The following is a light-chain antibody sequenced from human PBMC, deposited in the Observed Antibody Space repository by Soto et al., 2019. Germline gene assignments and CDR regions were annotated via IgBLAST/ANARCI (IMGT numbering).Light chain of an antibody. V-gene: IGLV2-14*01. CDR3: SAYTRSATLV. CDR2: EVS. CDR1: INDIGTYDF. J-gene: IGLJ3*02. Sequence: QSVLTQPASVSGSPGQSITISCTGTINDIGTYDFVSWYQQHPGKAPKLLIHEVSNRPSGTPIRFSGSKSGNSASLTIAGLQPEDEAEYFCSAYTRSATLVFGGGTQLTVL.